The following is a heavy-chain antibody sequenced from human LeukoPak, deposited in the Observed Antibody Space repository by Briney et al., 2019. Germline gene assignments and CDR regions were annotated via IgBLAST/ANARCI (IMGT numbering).Heavy chain of an antibody. D-gene: IGHD3-10*01. CDR1: GFTFSSYG. V-gene: IGHV3-33*01. CDR2: IWYDGSNK. Sequence: PGGSLRLSCAASGFTFSSYGMHWVRQAPGKGLEWVAVIWYDGSNKYYADSVKGRFTISRDNSKNTLYLQMNSLRAEDTAVYYCAREGQHLWFGEYDYWGQGTLVTVSS. J-gene: IGHJ4*02. CDR3: AREGQHLWFGEYDY.